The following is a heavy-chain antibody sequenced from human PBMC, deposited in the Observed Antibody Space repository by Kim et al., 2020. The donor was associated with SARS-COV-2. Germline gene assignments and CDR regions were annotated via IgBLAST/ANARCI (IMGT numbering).Heavy chain of an antibody. CDR1: GFTFSSYG. Sequence: GGSLRLSCAASGFTFSSYGMHWVRQAPGKGLEWVAVISYDGSNKYYADSVKGRFTISRDNSKNTLYLQMNSLRAEDTAVYYCAKDQYSYGTTVDYWGQGTLVTVSS. V-gene: IGHV3-30*18. CDR3: AKDQYSYGTTVDY. D-gene: IGHD5-18*01. J-gene: IGHJ4*02. CDR2: ISYDGSNK.